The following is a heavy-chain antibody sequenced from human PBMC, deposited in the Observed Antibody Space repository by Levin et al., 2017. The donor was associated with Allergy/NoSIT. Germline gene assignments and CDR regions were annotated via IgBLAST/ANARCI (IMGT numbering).Heavy chain of an antibody. J-gene: IGHJ4*02. V-gene: IGHV5-51*01. CDR2: IYPGDSDT. D-gene: IGHD2-2*01. CDR1: GYSFINYW. Sequence: GGSLRLSCKVSGYSFINYWIGWVRRMPGKGLEWVGIIYPGDSDTIYSPSFQGQVTISADNSITTAYLQWSSLEASDTATYYCARRGRDCSSTKCYFYLDYWGQGTRVTVSS. CDR3: ARRGRDCSSTKCYFYLDY.